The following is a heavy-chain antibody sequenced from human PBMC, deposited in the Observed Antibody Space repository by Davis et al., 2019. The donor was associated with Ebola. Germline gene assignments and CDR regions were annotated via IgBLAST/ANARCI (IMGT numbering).Heavy chain of an antibody. CDR3: ARVVPAAPRFDP. CDR1: GGSVSSGSYY. Sequence: PSETLSLTCTVSGGSVSSGSYYWSWIRQPPGKGLEWIGYIYYSGSTNYNPSLKSRVTISVDTSKNQFSLKLSSVTAADTAVYYCARVVPAAPRFDPWGQGTLVTVSS. CDR2: IYYSGST. J-gene: IGHJ5*02. V-gene: IGHV4-61*01. D-gene: IGHD2-2*01.